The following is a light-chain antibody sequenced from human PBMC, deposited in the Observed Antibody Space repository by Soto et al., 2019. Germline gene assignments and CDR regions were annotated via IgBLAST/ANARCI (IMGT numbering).Light chain of an antibody. Sequence: DIQMTQSPSTLSASVGDRATITCRASQTISSWLAWYQQKPGRAPKLLIYKASTLESEVPSRFSGSGSGTEFTLTISRLQPDDFATYYCQQYNRSPWTFGQGTKVEIK. CDR3: QQYNRSPWT. CDR2: KAS. V-gene: IGKV1-5*03. J-gene: IGKJ1*01. CDR1: QTISSW.